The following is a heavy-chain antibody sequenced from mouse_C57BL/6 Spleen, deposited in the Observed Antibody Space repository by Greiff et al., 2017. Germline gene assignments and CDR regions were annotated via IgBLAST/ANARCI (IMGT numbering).Heavy chain of an antibody. CDR3: VRDMGYFDV. Sequence: DVMLVESGGGLVQPKGSLKLSCAASGFTFNTYAMHWVRQAPGKGLEWVARIRSKSSNNTKYYADSLKDRFTISRDDSQSMLYLQMNNLKTEDTAMYYCVRDMGYFDVWGQGTTVTVSS. CDR1: GFTFNTYA. D-gene: IGHD1-1*02. CDR2: IRSKSSNNTK. J-gene: IGHJ1*01. V-gene: IGHV10-3*01.